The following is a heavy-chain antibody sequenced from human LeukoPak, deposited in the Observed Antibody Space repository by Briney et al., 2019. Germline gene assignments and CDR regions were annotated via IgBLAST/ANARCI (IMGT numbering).Heavy chain of an antibody. CDR1: GYSFTNYW. Sequence: GDSLKISCKGSGYSFTNYWIGWVRQMPGKGLEWMGIIYTGGSDTRYSPSFRGQVTISADKSISTAYLQWSSLKASDSAIYYCATAKNGDAYWYFDLWGRGTLVTVSS. CDR2: IYTGGSDT. D-gene: IGHD4-17*01. CDR3: ATAKNGDAYWYFDL. V-gene: IGHV5-51*01. J-gene: IGHJ2*01.